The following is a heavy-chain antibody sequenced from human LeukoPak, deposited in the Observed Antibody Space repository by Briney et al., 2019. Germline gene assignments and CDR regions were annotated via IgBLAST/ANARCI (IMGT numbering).Heavy chain of an antibody. CDR1: GFTFSSYA. J-gene: IGHJ3*02. CDR2: ISGSGGST. V-gene: IGHV3-23*01. CDR3: AKGDSSGYYSPSHAFDI. Sequence: GGSLRLSCAASGFTFSSYAMSWVRQAPGKGLEWVSAISGSGGSTYYADSVKGRFTISRDNSKNTLYLQMNSLRAEGTAVYYCAKGDSSGYYSPSHAFDIWGQGTMVTVSS. D-gene: IGHD3-22*01.